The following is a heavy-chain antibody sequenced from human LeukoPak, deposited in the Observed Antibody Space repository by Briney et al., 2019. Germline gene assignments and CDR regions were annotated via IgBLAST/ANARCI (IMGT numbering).Heavy chain of an antibody. CDR2: ISAYNGNT. D-gene: IGHD3-22*01. CDR3: ARDAYYYDSSGYYEIDYFDY. V-gene: IGHV1-18*01. CDR1: GYTFTSYA. J-gene: IGHJ4*02. Sequence: ASVKVSCKASGYTFTSYAMHWVRQAPGQRLEWMGWISAYNGNTNYAQKLQGRVTMTTDTSTSTAYMELRSLRSDDTAVYYCARDAYYYDSSGYYEIDYFDYWGQGTLVTVSS.